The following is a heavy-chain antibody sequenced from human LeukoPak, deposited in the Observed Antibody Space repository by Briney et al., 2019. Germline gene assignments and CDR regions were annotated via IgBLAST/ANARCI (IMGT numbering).Heavy chain of an antibody. CDR3: ARHRGVGPMTSYNWFDP. J-gene: IGHJ5*02. D-gene: IGHD1-26*01. Sequence: SETLSLTCTVSGGSISSTTYFWGWIRQPPGKGLEWIGTVYYSGNTYYNPSLKSRVTISVDTSKNQFSLKLTSVTAADTAVYYCARHRGVGPMTSYNWFDPWGQGTLVTVSS. V-gene: IGHV4-39*01. CDR1: GGSISSTTYF. CDR2: VYYSGNT.